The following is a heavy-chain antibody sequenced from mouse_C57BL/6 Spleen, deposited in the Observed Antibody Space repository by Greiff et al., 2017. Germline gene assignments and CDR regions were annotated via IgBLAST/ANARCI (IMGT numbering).Heavy chain of an antibody. J-gene: IGHJ2*01. V-gene: IGHV1-64*01. CDR1: GYTFTSYW. Sequence: QVQLQQPGAELVKPGASVKLSCKASGYTFTSYWMHWVKQRPGQGLEWIGMIHPNSGSTNYNEKLKSKATLTVDKSSSTAYMQLSSLTSTNSAVYYCARKAYGSSYDYFDYWGQGTTLTVSS. CDR2: IHPNSGST. D-gene: IGHD1-1*01. CDR3: ARKAYGSSYDYFDY.